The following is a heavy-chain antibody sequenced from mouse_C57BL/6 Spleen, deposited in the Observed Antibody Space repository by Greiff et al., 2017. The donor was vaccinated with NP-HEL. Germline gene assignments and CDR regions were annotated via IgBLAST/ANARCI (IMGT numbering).Heavy chain of an antibody. CDR2: IDPETGGT. J-gene: IGHJ2*01. CDR1: GYTFTDYE. CDR3: TREEGYGNYGY. V-gene: IGHV1-15*01. D-gene: IGHD2-10*02. Sequence: QVQLKQSGAELVRPGASVTLSCKASGYTFTDYEMHWVKQTPVHGLEWIGAIDPETGGTAYNQKFKGKAILTADKSSSTAYMGLRSLTSEDSAVYYCTREEGYGNYGYWGQGTTLTVSS.